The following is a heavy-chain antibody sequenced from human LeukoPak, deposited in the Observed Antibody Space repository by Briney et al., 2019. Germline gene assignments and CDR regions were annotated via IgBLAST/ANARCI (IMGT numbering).Heavy chain of an antibody. J-gene: IGHJ6*03. CDR3: ARDRSVRGMDV. CDR1: GGTLSSYA. D-gene: IGHD3-10*01. V-gene: IGHV1-69*06. Sequence: SVKVSCKASGGTLSSYAISWVRQAPGQGLEWMGGIIPIFGTANYAQKFQGRVTLTADKSTSTAYMELSRLRSEETAVYYCARDRSVRGMDVWGKGTTVTVSS. CDR2: IIPIFGTA.